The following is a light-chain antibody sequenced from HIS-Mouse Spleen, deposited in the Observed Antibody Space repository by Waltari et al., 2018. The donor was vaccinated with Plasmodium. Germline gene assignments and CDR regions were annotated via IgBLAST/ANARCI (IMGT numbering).Light chain of an antibody. Sequence: QSALTQPASVSGSPGQSITISCTGTSSDVGSYNLVSWYQQHPGKAPKLMIYEGSKRPLGVANRFAGPKSGNTASLTISGLQAEDEADYYCCSYAGSRMVFGGGTKLTVL. CDR3: CSYAGSRMV. CDR1: SSDVGSYNL. J-gene: IGLJ2*01. CDR2: EGS. V-gene: IGLV2-23*01.